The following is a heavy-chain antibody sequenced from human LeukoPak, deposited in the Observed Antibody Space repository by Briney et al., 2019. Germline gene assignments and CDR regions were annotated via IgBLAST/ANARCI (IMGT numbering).Heavy chain of an antibody. D-gene: IGHD3-22*01. CDR3: ARDPLFYYDSSGYHYPDY. CDR1: GFPFSSYG. Sequence: GGSLRLSCAASGFPFSSYGMHWVRQAPGKGLEWVAVIWYDGSNKYYADSVKGRFTISRDNFKNTLYLQMNSLRAEDTAVYYCARDPLFYYDSSGYHYPDYWGQGTLVTVSS. V-gene: IGHV3-33*08. J-gene: IGHJ4*02. CDR2: IWYDGSNK.